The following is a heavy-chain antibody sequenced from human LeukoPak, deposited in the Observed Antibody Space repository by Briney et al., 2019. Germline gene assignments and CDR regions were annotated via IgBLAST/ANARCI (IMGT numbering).Heavy chain of an antibody. CDR1: GFKFSDHY. J-gene: IGHJ4*02. V-gene: IGHV3-21*01. CDR3: ARDSGYDSTDSFDY. Sequence: GGSQRLSCAASGFKFSDHYIDWVRQAPGKGLEWVSSISSSSSYIYYADSVKGRFTISRDNAKNSLYLQMNSLRAEDTAVYYCARDSGYDSTDSFDYWGQGTLVTVSS. D-gene: IGHD5-12*01. CDR2: ISSSSSYI.